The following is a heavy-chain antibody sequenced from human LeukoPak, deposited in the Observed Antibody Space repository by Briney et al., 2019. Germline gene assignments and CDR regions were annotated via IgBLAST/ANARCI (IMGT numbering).Heavy chain of an antibody. CDR3: ARAEAAAGTVWGFDY. CDR2: IYYSGST. J-gene: IGHJ4*02. CDR1: GGSISSSSYY. V-gene: IGHV4-61*05. Sequence: SETLSLTCTVSGGSISSSSYYWGWIRQPPGKGLEWIGYIYYSGSTNYNPSLKSRVTISVDTSKNQFSLKLSSVTAADTAVYYCARAEAAAGTVWGFDYWGQGTLVTVSS. D-gene: IGHD6-13*01.